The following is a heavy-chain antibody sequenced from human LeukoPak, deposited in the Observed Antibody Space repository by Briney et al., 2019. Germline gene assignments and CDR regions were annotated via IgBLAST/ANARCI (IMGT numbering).Heavy chain of an antibody. D-gene: IGHD6-19*01. J-gene: IGHJ6*02. V-gene: IGHV1-18*01. Sequence: XXAXNGNTNYAQKLQGRVTMTTDTSTSTAYMELRSLRSDDTAVYYCARDGVYSSGWFYYYYGMDVWGQGTTVTVSS. CDR3: ARDGVYSSGWFYYYYGMDV. CDR2: XXAXNGNT.